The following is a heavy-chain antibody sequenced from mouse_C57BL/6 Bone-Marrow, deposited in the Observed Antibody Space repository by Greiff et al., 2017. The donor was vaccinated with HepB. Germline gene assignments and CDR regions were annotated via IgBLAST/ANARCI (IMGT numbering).Heavy chain of an antibody. V-gene: IGHV5-6*01. CDR3: ARHEVITTVVATRAWFAY. Sequence: EVKLVESGGDLVKPGGSLKLSCAASGFTFSSYGMSWVRQTPDKRLEWVATISSGGSYTYYPDSVKGRFTISRDKAKNTLYLQMSSLKSEDTAMYYCARHEVITTVVATRAWFAYWGQGTLVTVSA. CDR2: ISSGGSYT. D-gene: IGHD1-1*01. CDR1: GFTFSSYG. J-gene: IGHJ3*01.